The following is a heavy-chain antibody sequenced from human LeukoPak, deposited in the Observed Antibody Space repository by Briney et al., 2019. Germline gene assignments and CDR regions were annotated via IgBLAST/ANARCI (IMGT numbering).Heavy chain of an antibody. CDR1: GFTFSTYN. J-gene: IGHJ6*04. CDR2: ITSSSSYT. CDR3: AELGITMIGGV. Sequence: GGSLRLSCAASGFTFSTYNMNWVRQAPGKGLEWVSSITSSSSYTFYADSVRGRFTISRDNAKNSLYLQMNSLRAEDTAVYYCAELGITMIGGVWGKGTTVTISS. V-gene: IGHV3-21*01. D-gene: IGHD3-10*02.